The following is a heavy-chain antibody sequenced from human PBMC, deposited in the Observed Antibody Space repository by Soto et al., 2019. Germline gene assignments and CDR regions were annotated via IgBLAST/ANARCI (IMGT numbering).Heavy chain of an antibody. CDR2: ITPIFPTA. D-gene: IGHD3-16*01. V-gene: IGHV1-69*01. CDR1: GGSFNFA. Sequence: VQLVQSGTEVKKPGSSVKLSCKASGGSFNFAMSWVRQAPGQGLEWMGGITPIFPTAVEAPKFQGRVTITAEGPTATAALELTSLTLGDRAASFCVLRGGGGSHIEYWGPASQVIVSS. CDR3: VLRGGGGSHIEY. J-gene: IGHJ4*02.